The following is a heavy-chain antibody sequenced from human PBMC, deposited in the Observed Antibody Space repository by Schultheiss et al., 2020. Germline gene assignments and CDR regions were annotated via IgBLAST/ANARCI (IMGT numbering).Heavy chain of an antibody. CDR3: ARDHYYYDSSGYLVFFDY. CDR2: IKQDGSEK. CDR1: GFTFSSYW. V-gene: IGHV3-7*05. D-gene: IGHD3-22*01. Sequence: GGSLRLSCAASGFTFSSYWMSWVRQAPGKGLEWVANIKQDGSEKYYVDSVKGRFTISRDNAKNSLYLQMNSLRAEDTAVYYCARDHYYYDSSGYLVFFDYWGQGTLVTVS. J-gene: IGHJ4*02.